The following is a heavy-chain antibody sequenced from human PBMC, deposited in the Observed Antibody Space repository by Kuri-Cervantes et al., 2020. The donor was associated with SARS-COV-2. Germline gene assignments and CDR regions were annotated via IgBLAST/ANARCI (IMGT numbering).Heavy chain of an antibody. Sequence: GSLRLSCTVSGGSISSSSYYWGWIRQPPGKGLEWIGSIYYSGSTYYNPSLKSRVTISVDTSKNQFSLKLSSVTAADTAVYYCARDPYFDYWGQGTLVTVSS. J-gene: IGHJ4*02. V-gene: IGHV4-39*01. CDR3: ARDPYFDY. CDR2: IYYSGST. CDR1: GGSISSSSYY.